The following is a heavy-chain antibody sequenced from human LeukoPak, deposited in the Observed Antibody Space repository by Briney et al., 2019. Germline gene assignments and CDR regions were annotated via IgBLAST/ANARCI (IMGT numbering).Heavy chain of an antibody. CDR1: GFTFSSYW. CDR2: INSDGSST. CDR3: AREQREVVVVPAAIFYYYGMDV. Sequence: GGSLRLSCAASGFTFSSYWMHWVRQAPGKGLVWVSRINSDGSSTSYADSVKGRLTISRDDAKNTLYLQMNSLRAEDTAVYYCAREQREVVVVPAAIFYYYGMDVWGQGTTVTVSS. J-gene: IGHJ6*02. D-gene: IGHD2-2*01. V-gene: IGHV3-74*01.